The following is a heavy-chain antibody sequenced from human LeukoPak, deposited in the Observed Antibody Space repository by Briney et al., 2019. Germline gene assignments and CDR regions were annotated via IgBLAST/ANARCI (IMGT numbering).Heavy chain of an antibody. Sequence: GGSLRLSCVASGFTFSSYAMSWVRQAPGKGLEWVSAISGSGVTTHYADSVKGRFTISRDNSKNTLYLQMNSLRAEDTAVYYCARDQPFDYWGQGTLVTVSS. CDR2: ISGSGVTT. V-gene: IGHV3-23*01. CDR1: GFTFSSYA. J-gene: IGHJ4*02. CDR3: ARDQPFDY.